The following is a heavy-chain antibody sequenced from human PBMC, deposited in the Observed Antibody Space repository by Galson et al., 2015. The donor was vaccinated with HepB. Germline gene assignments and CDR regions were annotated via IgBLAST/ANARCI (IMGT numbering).Heavy chain of an antibody. Sequence: SVKVSCKASGYTFTKYAINWVRQAPGQGLEWMGWISTYTGNTNYAQKLQGRVTMTTDTSTTTAYMELKSLRSDDTAVYYCARPDFGRYYFDSWGQGTLVTVSS. D-gene: IGHD3/OR15-3a*01. J-gene: IGHJ4*02. CDR1: GYTFTKYA. CDR2: ISTYTGNT. V-gene: IGHV1-18*01. CDR3: ARPDFGRYYFDS.